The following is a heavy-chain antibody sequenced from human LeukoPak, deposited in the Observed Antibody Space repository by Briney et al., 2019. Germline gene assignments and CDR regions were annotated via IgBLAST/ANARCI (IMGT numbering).Heavy chain of an antibody. CDR1: GFTFSSYS. D-gene: IGHD1-26*01. Sequence: GGSLRLSCASSGFTFSSYSMNWVRQAPGKGREWVSSISSSSSYIYYADSVKGRFTISRDNAKNSLYLQMNSLRAEDTAVYYCARDPGVLVGATGYWGQGTLVTVSS. J-gene: IGHJ4*02. CDR3: ARDPGVLVGATGY. V-gene: IGHV3-21*01. CDR2: ISSSSSYI.